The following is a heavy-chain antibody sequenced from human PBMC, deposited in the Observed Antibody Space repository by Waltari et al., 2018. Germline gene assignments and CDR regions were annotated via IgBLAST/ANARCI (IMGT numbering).Heavy chain of an antibody. D-gene: IGHD3-10*01. V-gene: IGHV3-74*03. CDR1: GFRFSNYW. J-gene: IGHJ6*02. CDR3: ARLAPRTYRSPVPGRHYYYGMDV. Sequence: EEQLLESGGGLVQPGDSLRLSCAASGFRFSNYWMHWVRQAPGKGLVWFARIRNDETTLTYADSVKGRFTISRDNAKNTVYLQMKRLRADDTAVYYCARLAPRTYRSPVPGRHYYYGMDVWGQGTTVTVSS. CDR2: IRNDETTL.